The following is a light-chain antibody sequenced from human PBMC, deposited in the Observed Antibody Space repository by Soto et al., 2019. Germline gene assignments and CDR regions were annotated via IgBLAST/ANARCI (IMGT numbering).Light chain of an antibody. CDR1: SSNIGSNT. CDR2: SNN. CDR3: AAWADRLNASWV. J-gene: IGLJ3*02. Sequence: QSVLTQPPSASGTPGQRVTISCSGSSSNIGSNTVNWYQQLPGTAPKLLIYSNNQRPSGVPDRFSGSKSGTSASLAISGLQSQDEADYYCAAWADRLNASWVFGGGTKLTVL. V-gene: IGLV1-44*01.